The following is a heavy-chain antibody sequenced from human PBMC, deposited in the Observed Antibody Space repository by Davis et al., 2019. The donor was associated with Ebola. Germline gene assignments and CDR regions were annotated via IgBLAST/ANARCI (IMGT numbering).Heavy chain of an antibody. Sequence: LKISCAASGFTFDDYAMHWVRQAPGKGLEWVSGISWNSGSIGYADSVKGRFTISRDNAKNSLYLQMNSLRAEDTALYYCAKDNIPAAAGSGSFDYWGQGTLVTVSS. D-gene: IGHD6-13*01. CDR2: ISWNSGSI. CDR1: GFTFDDYA. CDR3: AKDNIPAAAGSGSFDY. V-gene: IGHV3-9*01. J-gene: IGHJ4*02.